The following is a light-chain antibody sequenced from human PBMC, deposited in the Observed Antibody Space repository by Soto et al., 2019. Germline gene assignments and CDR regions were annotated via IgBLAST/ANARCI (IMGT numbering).Light chain of an antibody. J-gene: IGKJ1*01. CDR3: QQYSHWPRT. Sequence: EVVMTQPPATLSVSPGERATLSCRASQSVSSNLVWYQQKPGQVLRLLIYGASTRATGIPARFSGSGSGTEFTLTISGRQSEDVAVYFCQQYSHWPRTFGQGTKVEV. CDR1: QSVSSN. CDR2: GAS. V-gene: IGKV3-15*01.